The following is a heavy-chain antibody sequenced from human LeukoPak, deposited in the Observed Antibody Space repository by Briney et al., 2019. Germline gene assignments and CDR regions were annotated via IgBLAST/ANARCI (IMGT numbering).Heavy chain of an antibody. Sequence: GGSPRLSCAASGSTFSDSAVSWVRQAPGEGLEWVSSISDTGGRTYYADSVKGRLTITRDNSRNTVNLQMNSLRAGDTARYYCAKGGQDFDFWRFDLWGQGILVTVSS. V-gene: IGHV3-23*01. D-gene: IGHD3-3*01. CDR2: ISDTGGRT. CDR3: AKGGQDFDFWRFDL. CDR1: GSTFSDSA. J-gene: IGHJ5*02.